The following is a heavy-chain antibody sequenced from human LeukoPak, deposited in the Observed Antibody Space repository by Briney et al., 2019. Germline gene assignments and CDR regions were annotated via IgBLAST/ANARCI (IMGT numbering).Heavy chain of an antibody. D-gene: IGHD3-10*01. CDR1: GFTFSTYS. J-gene: IGHJ4*02. CDR2: ISSTGNYI. V-gene: IGHV3-21*01. Sequence: GGSLRLSCAASGFTFSTYSMNWVRQAPGKGLEWVSSISSTGNYIYYADSVKGRFTISRDNANNSLYLRMNSLRAEDTAVYYCAFGEGCKVDYWGQGTLVTVSS. CDR3: AFGEGCKVDY.